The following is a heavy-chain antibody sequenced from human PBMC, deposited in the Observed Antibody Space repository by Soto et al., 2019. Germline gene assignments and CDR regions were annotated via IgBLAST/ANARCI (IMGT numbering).Heavy chain of an antibody. CDR1: GGSISSSSYY. D-gene: IGHD5-12*01. CDR2: IYYSGST. J-gene: IGHJ4*02. V-gene: IGHV4-39*01. Sequence: SETLSLTCTVSGGSISSSSYYWGWIRQPPGKGLEWIGSIYYSGSTYYNPSLKSRVTISVDTSKNQFSLKLSSVTAADTAVYYCARCGYDSGIDYWGRGTLVTVSS. CDR3: ARCGYDSGIDY.